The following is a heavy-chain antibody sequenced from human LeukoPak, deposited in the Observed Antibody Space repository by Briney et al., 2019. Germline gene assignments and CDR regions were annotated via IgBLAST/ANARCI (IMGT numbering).Heavy chain of an antibody. Sequence: GGSLRLSCAASGITFSSYSMNLVRQASGKGLKWVSSISSSSSYIYYADSVKGRFTISRDNAKNSLYLQMNSLRAEDTAVYYCAREVVGQPYYYYGMDVWGQGTTVTVSS. V-gene: IGHV3-21*01. D-gene: IGHD2-15*01. CDR3: AREVVGQPYYYYGMDV. CDR1: GITFSSYS. J-gene: IGHJ6*02. CDR2: ISSSSSYI.